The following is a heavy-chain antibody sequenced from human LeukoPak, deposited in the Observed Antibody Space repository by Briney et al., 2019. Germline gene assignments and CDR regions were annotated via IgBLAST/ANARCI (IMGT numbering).Heavy chain of an antibody. CDR3: ARGYSSSWYFNWFDP. CDR1: GYSLSSGYY. V-gene: IGHV4-38-2*02. D-gene: IGHD6-13*01. CDR2: IYHSGST. Sequence: PSETLSLTCTVSGYSLSSGYYWGWIRQPPGKGLEWIGNIYHSGSTFYNPSLKSRVTISVDTSKNQFSLKLSSVTAADTAVYYCARGYSSSWYFNWFDPWGQGTLVTVSS. J-gene: IGHJ5*02.